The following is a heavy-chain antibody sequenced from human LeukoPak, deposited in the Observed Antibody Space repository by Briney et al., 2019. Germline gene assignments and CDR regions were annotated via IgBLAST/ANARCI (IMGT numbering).Heavy chain of an antibody. CDR2: ISYDGSTK. Sequence: PGGSLRLSCAASGFTFSNYAMHWVRQAPGKGLEWVAVISYDGSTKYYPGSVKGRFTISRDDSKNTLYLQMSSLRAEDTALYYCARVLSTSCLDFWGQGTLVTVSS. CDR1: GFTFSNYA. D-gene: IGHD2-2*01. J-gene: IGHJ4*02. CDR3: ARVLSTSCLDF. V-gene: IGHV3-30*04.